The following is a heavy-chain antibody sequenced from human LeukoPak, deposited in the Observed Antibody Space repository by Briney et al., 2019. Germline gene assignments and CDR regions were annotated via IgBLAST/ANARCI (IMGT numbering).Heavy chain of an antibody. D-gene: IGHD4-11*01. CDR3: ARDTPQGYVTTTKGAGAF. CDR2: ISAYNGNT. CDR1: GYTFTSYG. V-gene: IGHV1-18*01. Sequence: ASVKVSCKASGYTFTSYGISWVRQAPGQGLEWMGWISAYNGNTNYAQKLQGRVTMTTDTSTSTAYMELRSLRSDGTAVYYCARDTPQGYVTTTKGAGAFWGQGTLVTVSS. J-gene: IGHJ4*02.